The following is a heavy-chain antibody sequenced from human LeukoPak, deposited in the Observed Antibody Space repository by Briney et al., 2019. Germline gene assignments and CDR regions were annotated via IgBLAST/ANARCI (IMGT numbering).Heavy chain of an antibody. V-gene: IGHV3-48*01. J-gene: IGHJ4*02. CDR2: ISSSSSTI. D-gene: IGHD6-19*01. CDR1: GFTFSSYS. Sequence: GGSLRLSCAASGFTFSSYSMNWVRQAPGKGLEWVLYISSSSSTIYYADSVKGRFTISRDNAKNSLYLQMNSLRAEDTAVYYCARVGVVAGPQHIDYWGQGTLVTVSS. CDR3: ARVGVVAGPQHIDY.